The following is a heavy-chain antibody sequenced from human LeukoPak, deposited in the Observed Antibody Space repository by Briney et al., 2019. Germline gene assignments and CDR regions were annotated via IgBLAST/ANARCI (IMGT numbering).Heavy chain of an antibody. V-gene: IGHV4-59*01. J-gene: IGHJ6*02. CDR3: ARFSRVAYYYYGMDV. CDR1: GGSISSYY. D-gene: IGHD3-3*02. Sequence: SETLSLTCTVSGGSISSYYWSWIRQPPGKGLEWIGYIYYSGSTNYNPSLKSRVTISVDTSKNQFSLKLSSVTAAVTAVYYCARFSRVAYYYYGMDVWGQGTTVTVSS. CDR2: IYYSGST.